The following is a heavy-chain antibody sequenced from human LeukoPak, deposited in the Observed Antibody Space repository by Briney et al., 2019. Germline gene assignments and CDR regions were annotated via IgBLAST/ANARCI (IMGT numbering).Heavy chain of an antibody. V-gene: IGHV1-18*01. D-gene: IGHD3-10*01. CDR2: ISAYNGNT. CDR1: GYTFTSYG. Sequence: ASVKVSCKASGYTFTSYGISWVRQAPGQGLEWMGWISAYNGNTNYAQKLQGRVTMTTDTSTSRAYMELRSLRSDDTAVYYCARSVVGFGELLLSYFDYWGQGTLVTVSS. CDR3: ARSVVGFGELLLSYFDY. J-gene: IGHJ4*02.